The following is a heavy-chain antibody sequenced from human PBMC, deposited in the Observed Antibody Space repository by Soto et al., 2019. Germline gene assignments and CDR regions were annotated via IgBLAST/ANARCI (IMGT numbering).Heavy chain of an antibody. CDR1: GYTFSNYG. CDR2: ISVYNYNT. V-gene: IGHV1-18*01. J-gene: IGHJ4*02. Sequence: QVQLVQSGTEVKKPGASVKVSCKTSGYTFSNYGIAWVRQAPGQGLEWMGWISVYNYNTNYAQKLQGRVTMTRDISTSTAYMERRSLISDDTAVYYCARGGGYYGSGTYPFDYWGQGTLVTVS. CDR3: ARGGGYYGSGTYPFDY. D-gene: IGHD3-10*01.